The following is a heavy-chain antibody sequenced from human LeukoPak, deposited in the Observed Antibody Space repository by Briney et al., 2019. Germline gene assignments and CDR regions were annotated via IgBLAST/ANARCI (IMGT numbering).Heavy chain of an antibody. J-gene: IGHJ4*02. V-gene: IGHV3-74*01. D-gene: IGHD4-17*01. CDR2: INSDGKRA. CDR3: ARGAVTAPGY. CDR1: GFTFNNFW. Sequence: GGSLRLSCAAYGFTFNNFWMHWVRQVPGKGLVWVSRINSDGKRARYADYVKGRFTISRNNAKNTLYLQMNRQIPEDTAVYYCARGAVTAPGYWGQGTLVTVSS.